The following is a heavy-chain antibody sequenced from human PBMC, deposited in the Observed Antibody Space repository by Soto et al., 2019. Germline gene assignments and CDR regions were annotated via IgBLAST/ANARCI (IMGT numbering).Heavy chain of an antibody. J-gene: IGHJ5*02. CDR2: IYYSGST. CDR1: GGSISSGGYY. CDR3: ARDDYGGNSYWFDP. V-gene: IGHV4-31*03. Sequence: SETLSLTCTVSGGSISSGGYYWSWIRQHPGKGLEWIGYIYYSGSTYYNPSLKSRVTISVDTSKNQFSLKLSSVTAADTAVYYCARDDYGGNSYWFDPWGQGTLVTVSS. D-gene: IGHD4-17*01.